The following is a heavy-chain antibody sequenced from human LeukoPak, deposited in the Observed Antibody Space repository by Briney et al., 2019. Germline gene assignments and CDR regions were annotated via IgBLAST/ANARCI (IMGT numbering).Heavy chain of an antibody. J-gene: IGHJ4*02. CDR1: GGSFSGYY. CDR3: ARVEIAVSLRFDY. V-gene: IGHV4-34*01. CDR2: INHSGST. D-gene: IGHD5-24*01. Sequence: PSETLSLTCAVYGGSFSGYYWSWIRQPPGKGLEWIGEINHSGSTNYNPSLKSRVTISVDTSKNQFSLKLSSVTAAGTAVYYCARVEIAVSLRFDYWGQGTLVTVSS.